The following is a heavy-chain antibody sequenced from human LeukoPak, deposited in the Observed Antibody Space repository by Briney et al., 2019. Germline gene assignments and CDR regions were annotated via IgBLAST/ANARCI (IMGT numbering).Heavy chain of an antibody. D-gene: IGHD3-22*01. CDR3: ARHAYYYDSSGYLVYFDY. CDR2: IYYSGST. V-gene: IGHV4-39*01. J-gene: IGHJ4*02. CDR1: GGSIRSSSYY. Sequence: SETLSLTCTLSGGSIRSSSYYWGWIRQPPGKGLEWIGSIYYSGSTYYNPSLKSRVTISVDTSKNQFSLKLSSVTAADTAVYYCARHAYYYDSSGYLVYFDYWGQGTLVTVSS.